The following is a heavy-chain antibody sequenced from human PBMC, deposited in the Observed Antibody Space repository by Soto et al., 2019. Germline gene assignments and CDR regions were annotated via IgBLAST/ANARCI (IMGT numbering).Heavy chain of an antibody. CDR1: GFSLSTGGVA. D-gene: IGHD2-15*01. V-gene: IGHV2-5*02. J-gene: IGHJ1*01. CDR2: IYWDDDK. CDR3: ARGGVVVAATGEYFQH. Sequence: QITLKESGPPLVKPTQTLTLTCTFSGFSLSTGGVAVGWIRQPPGEALEWLALIYWDDDKRYSPSLKSRLTITKDTSKNQVVLTMTNMDPVDTATYYCARGGVVVAATGEYFQHWGQGTLLTVSS.